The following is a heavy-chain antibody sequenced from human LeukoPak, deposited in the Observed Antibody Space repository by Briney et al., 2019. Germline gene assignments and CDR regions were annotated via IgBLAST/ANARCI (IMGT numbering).Heavy chain of an antibody. CDR3: GGSVAGTPRANYYYYYMDV. CDR1: GGSFSGYY. J-gene: IGHJ6*03. Sequence: SETLSLTCAVYGGSFSGYYWSWIRQPAGKGLEWIGRIYTSGSTNYNPSLKSRVTMSVDTSKNQFSLKLSSVTAADTAVYYCGGSVAGTPRANYYYYYMDVWGKGTTVTISS. CDR2: IYTSGST. V-gene: IGHV4-59*10. D-gene: IGHD6-19*01.